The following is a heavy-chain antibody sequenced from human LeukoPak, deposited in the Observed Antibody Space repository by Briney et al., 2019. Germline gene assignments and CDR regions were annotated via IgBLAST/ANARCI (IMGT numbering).Heavy chain of an antibody. J-gene: IGHJ4*02. CDR1: GGTFSSYA. V-gene: IGHV1-69*04. Sequence: SVKVSCKASGGTFSSYAISWVRQAPGQGLEWMGRIIPILGIANYAQKFQGRVTITADKSTSTAYMELSSLRSEDTAVYYCARDLVTYDSSGISDYWGQGTLVTVSS. CDR3: ARDLVTYDSSGISDY. D-gene: IGHD3-22*01. CDR2: IIPILGIA.